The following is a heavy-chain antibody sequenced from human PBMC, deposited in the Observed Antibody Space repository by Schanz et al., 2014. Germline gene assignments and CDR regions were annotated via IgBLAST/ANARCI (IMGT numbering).Heavy chain of an antibody. V-gene: IGHV3-23*01. CDR2: ISGSGGST. CDR1: GFTFGDYA. J-gene: IGHJ3*02. CDR3: AKGRFGELRAFDI. Sequence: EVQLLESGGGLVQPGGSLRLSCAASGFTFGDYAMSWVRQAPGKGLEWVSAISGSGGSTYYADSVKGRFTISRDNSKNTLYLQMNSLRAEDTAVYDCAKGRFGELRAFDIWGQGTMVSVSS. D-gene: IGHD3-10*01.